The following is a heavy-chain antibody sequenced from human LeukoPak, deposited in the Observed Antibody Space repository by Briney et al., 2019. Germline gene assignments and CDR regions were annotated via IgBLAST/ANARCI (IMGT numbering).Heavy chain of an antibody. J-gene: IGHJ4*02. V-gene: IGHV1-2*02. CDR1: GYTFTGYY. CDR2: INPNSGGT. CDR3: ARVGYSPLLPFDY. D-gene: IGHD5-12*01. Sequence: ASVKVSCKASGYTFTGYYMHWVRQAPGQGLEWMGWINPNSGGTNYAQKFQGRVTMTRDTSIRTAYMELSRLRPDDTAVYCCARVGYSPLLPFDYWGQGTLVTVSS.